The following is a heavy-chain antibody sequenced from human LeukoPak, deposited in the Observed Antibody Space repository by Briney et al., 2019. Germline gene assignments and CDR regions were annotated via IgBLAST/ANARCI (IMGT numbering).Heavy chain of an antibody. J-gene: IGHJ4*02. CDR3: SLYGGNSNTDY. Sequence: GESLKISCKGSGYSFTSYWIGWVRQMPGKGVEWMGIIYPGDSDTRYSPSSQGQVTISADKSISTSYLQWSSLKASDTAMYYCSLYGGNSNTDYWGQGTLVTVCS. V-gene: IGHV5-51*01. CDR1: GYSFTSYW. CDR2: IYPGDSDT. D-gene: IGHD2-21*01.